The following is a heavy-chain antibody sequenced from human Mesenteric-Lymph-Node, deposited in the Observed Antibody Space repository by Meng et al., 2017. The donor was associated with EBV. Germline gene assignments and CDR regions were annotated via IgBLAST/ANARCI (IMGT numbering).Heavy chain of an antibody. J-gene: IGHJ5*02. CDR2: ISGSGGST. CDR1: RFSFSNYA. V-gene: IGHV3-23*04. Sequence: LYLVESGGALVQPGGSLRLSCAASRFSFSNYAMNWVRQAPGKGLEWVSGISGSGGSTYYAASVKGRFTISRDNSKNTLYLQMNSLRADDTAIYYCARDPGDFNPWGQGTLVTVSS. CDR3: ARDPGDFNP.